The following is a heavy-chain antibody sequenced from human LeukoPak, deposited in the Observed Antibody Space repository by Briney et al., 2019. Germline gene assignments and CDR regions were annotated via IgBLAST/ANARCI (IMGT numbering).Heavy chain of an antibody. CDR1: GFTVSSNY. CDR2: IYSGGNT. V-gene: IGHV3-66*02. D-gene: IGHD1-26*01. Sequence: GGSLRLSCAASGFTVSSNYMSWVRQAPGKGLEWVSVIYSGGNTYYADSVKGRFTISRDNSKNTLYLEMNSLRPEDAAIYYCATIGDRRAGELYRIDYWGQGTLVTVSS. CDR3: ATIGDRRAGELYRIDY. J-gene: IGHJ4*02.